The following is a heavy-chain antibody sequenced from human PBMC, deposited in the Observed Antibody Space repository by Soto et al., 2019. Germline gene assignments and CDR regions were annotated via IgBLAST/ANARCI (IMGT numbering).Heavy chain of an antibody. D-gene: IGHD2-15*01. V-gene: IGHV1-69*02. CDR3: ARVPYCSGGSCPNWFDP. Sequence: GASVKVSCKASGGTFSSYTISWVRQAPGQGLEWMGRIIPILGIANYAQKFQGRVTITADKSTSTAYMELSSLRSEDTAVYYCARVPYCSGGSCPNWFDPWGQRTLVTVSS. CDR2: IIPILGIA. CDR1: GGTFSSYT. J-gene: IGHJ5*02.